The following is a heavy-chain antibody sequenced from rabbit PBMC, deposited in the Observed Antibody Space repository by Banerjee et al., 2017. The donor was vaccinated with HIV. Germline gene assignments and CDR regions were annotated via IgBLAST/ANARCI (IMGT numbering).Heavy chain of an antibody. Sequence: QSLEESGGDLVKPGASLTLTCTASGFSFSTRYYMCWVRQAPGKGLEWIACISNTNGNTYYASWAKGRFTISKTSSTTVTLQMTSLTAADTATYFCARDGGARAWYFDLWGPGTLVTDS. J-gene: IGHJ4*01. CDR2: ISNTNGNT. CDR1: GFSFSTRYY. CDR3: ARDGGARAWYFDL. V-gene: IGHV1S40*01. D-gene: IGHD1-1*01.